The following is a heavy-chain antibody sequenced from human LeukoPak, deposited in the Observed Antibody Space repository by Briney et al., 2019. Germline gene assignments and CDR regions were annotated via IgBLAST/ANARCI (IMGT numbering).Heavy chain of an antibody. CDR3: ASLEWLPYYFDY. J-gene: IGHJ4*02. Sequence: PSETLSFTCAVYGGSFSGYYWSWIRQPPGKGLEWIGEINHSGSTNYNPSLKSRVTISVDTSKNQFSLKLSSVTAADTAVYYCASLEWLPYYFDYWGQGTLVTVSS. CDR2: INHSGST. V-gene: IGHV4-34*01. CDR1: GGSFSGYY. D-gene: IGHD3-3*01.